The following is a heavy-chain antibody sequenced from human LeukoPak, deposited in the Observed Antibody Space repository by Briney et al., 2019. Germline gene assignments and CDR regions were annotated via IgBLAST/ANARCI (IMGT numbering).Heavy chain of an antibody. CDR1: RFTFSNYA. D-gene: IGHD2-21*02. V-gene: IGHV3-30-3*01. J-gene: IGHJ3*02. Sequence: QSGKSLRLSCEASRFTFSNYAFDWVRQAPGKGLVWVAVISNDGITKYYVDSVKGRFTISRDNSKNTLYLEMNSLKREDTAVYYCARADYCIGDYFHAAFDIWGQGTVVTVSS. CDR2: ISNDGITK. CDR3: ARADYCIGDYFHAAFDI.